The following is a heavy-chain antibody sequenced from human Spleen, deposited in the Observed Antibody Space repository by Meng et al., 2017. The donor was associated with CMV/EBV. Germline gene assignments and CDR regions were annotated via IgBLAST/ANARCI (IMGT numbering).Heavy chain of an antibody. D-gene: IGHD6-13*01. Sequence: GGSLRLSCAASGFTFSSYWMHWVRQAPGKGLVWVSRINSDGSSTSYADSVKGRFTISRDNAKNTLYLQMNSLRAEDTAVYYCARDIAIAAAGIYYFDYWGQGTLVTVSS. J-gene: IGHJ4*02. CDR3: ARDIAIAAAGIYYFDY. CDR2: INSDGSST. V-gene: IGHV3-74*01. CDR1: GFTFSSYW.